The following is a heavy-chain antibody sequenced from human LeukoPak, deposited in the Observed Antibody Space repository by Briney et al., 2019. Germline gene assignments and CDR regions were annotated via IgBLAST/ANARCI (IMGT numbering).Heavy chain of an antibody. Sequence: SETLSLTCTVSSDSIYSSNYYWVWIRQPPGKGLEWIGSIYYSGSTYYNSSLKSRVTISVDTSKTQFSLKQSSLSAVYTLLSHRARAAYCGGHCYLVDYWGQGTLVTVFS. CDR3: ARAAYCGGHCYLVDY. V-gene: IGHV4-39*07. J-gene: IGHJ4*02. D-gene: IGHD2-21*02. CDR2: IYYSGST. CDR1: SDSIYSSNYY.